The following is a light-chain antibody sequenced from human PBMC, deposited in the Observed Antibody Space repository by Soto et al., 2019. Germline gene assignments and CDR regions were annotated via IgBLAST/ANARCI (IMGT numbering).Light chain of an antibody. J-gene: IGKJ4*01. CDR3: QQVDSYPST. CDR1: QGISSF. V-gene: IGKV1-9*01. CDR2: AAS. Sequence: IQLTQSPSSLSASVGDRVTITCRASQGISSFLAWYQQKPGKAPKLLIYAASSLQSGVPSRFSGSGFGTDFTLTITSLQPEDFATYYCQQVDSYPSTFGGGTKVDIK.